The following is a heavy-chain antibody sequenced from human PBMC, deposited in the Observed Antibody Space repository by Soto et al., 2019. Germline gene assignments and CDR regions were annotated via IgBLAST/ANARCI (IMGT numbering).Heavy chain of an antibody. D-gene: IGHD3-9*01. CDR1: GYTFTTYA. Sequence: ASVKVSCKASGYTFTTYAIHWVRLAPGQGXQWLGWINTVKGNTRYSQNFQGRVTITRDTSADTSFLELTSLTSEDWAVYFCARDPRLVSDFDARTDWAGLDSWGLGALVTVSS. V-gene: IGHV1-3*04. J-gene: IGHJ4*02. CDR3: ARDPRLVSDFDARTDWAGLDS. CDR2: INTVKGNT.